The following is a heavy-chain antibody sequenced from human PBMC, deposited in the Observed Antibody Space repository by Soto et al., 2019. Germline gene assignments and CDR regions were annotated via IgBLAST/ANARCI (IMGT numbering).Heavy chain of an antibody. CDR2: ISAYNGNP. CDR1: GYTFTSYG. Sequence: ASVKVSCKSSGYTFTSYGIIWVRQAPGQGLEWMGWISAYNGNPNYEQKLQGRVTMTTDTSTSTAYMELRSLRSDDTAVYYCARVRYGRDGYNHGYWGQGTLVTVS. D-gene: IGHD5-12*01. CDR3: ARVRYGRDGYNHGY. J-gene: IGHJ4*02. V-gene: IGHV1-18*01.